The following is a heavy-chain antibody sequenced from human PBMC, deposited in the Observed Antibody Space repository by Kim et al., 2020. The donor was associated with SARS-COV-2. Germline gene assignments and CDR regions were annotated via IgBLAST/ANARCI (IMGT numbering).Heavy chain of an antibody. CDR2: IYYSGRT. Sequence: SETLSRTCSVTGGSISSYFWSWIRQAPGKGLEWIAYIYYSGRTHYSPSLQSRVTISVNSSKNQVSLTLRSVTAADTAVYYCARSRPVGRYFFGMDVWGQGTTVTVPS. CDR3: ARSRPVGRYFFGMDV. J-gene: IGHJ6*02. V-gene: IGHV4-59*08. CDR1: GGSISSYF. D-gene: IGHD1-26*01.